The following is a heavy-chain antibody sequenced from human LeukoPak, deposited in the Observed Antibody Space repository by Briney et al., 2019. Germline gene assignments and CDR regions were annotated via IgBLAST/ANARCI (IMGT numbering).Heavy chain of an antibody. J-gene: IGHJ3*02. Sequence: GASVKVSCKASGYTFTSYGISWVRQAPGQGLEWMGWISAYNGNTNYAQKLQGRVTMSTDTSTSTGYMELRSLRSDDTAVYYCARGLQETLAWLKALSAFDIWGQGTVVTVSS. V-gene: IGHV1-18*01. D-gene: IGHD5-24*01. CDR2: ISAYNGNT. CDR1: GYTFTSYG. CDR3: ARGLQETLAWLKALSAFDI.